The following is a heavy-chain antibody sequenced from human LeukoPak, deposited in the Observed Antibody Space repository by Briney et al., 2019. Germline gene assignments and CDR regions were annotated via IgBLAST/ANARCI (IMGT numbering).Heavy chain of an antibody. D-gene: IGHD2-2*01. CDR1: GGTFSSYA. V-gene: IGHV1-69*13. Sequence: ASVKVSCKASGGTFSSYAISWVRQAPGQGLEWMGGIIPIFGTANYAQKFQGRVTITADEPTSTAYMELSSLRSEDTAVYYCARDRALDNRLVVPAATLDYWGQGTLVTVSS. CDR2: IIPIFGTA. J-gene: IGHJ4*02. CDR3: ARDRALDNRLVVPAATLDY.